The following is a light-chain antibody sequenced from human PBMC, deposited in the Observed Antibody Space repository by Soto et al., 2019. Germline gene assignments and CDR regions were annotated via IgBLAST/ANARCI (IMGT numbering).Light chain of an antibody. CDR3: SSYTSRSIDYV. Sequence: QSALTQPASVSGSPGQSITISCTGTSSDVGGYHYVSWYQQHPGKAPKLMIYEVSNRPSGVSNRFSGSKSGNTASLTISGRQAEDDSDYDCSSYTSRSIDYVFGTGTKLTVL. CDR2: EVS. V-gene: IGLV2-14*01. CDR1: SSDVGGYHY. J-gene: IGLJ1*01.